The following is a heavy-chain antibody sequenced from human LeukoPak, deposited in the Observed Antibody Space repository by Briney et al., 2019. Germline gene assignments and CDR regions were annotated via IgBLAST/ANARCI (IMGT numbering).Heavy chain of an antibody. CDR2: INHSGST. Sequence: PSETLSLTCAVYGVSFSGYYWSWIRQPPGKGLEWIGEINHSGSTNYNPSLKSRVTISVDTSKNQFSLKLSSVTAADTAVYYCARGYYYGFQHWGQGTLVTVSS. V-gene: IGHV4-34*01. CDR3: ARGYYYGFQH. D-gene: IGHD3-10*01. CDR1: GVSFSGYY. J-gene: IGHJ1*01.